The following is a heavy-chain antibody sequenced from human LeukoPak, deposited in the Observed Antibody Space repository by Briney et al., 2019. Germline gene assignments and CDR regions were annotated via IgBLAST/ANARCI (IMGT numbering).Heavy chain of an antibody. D-gene: IGHD6-6*01. CDR1: GFTFSNHW. V-gene: IGHV3-74*01. J-gene: IGHJ4*02. CDR2: ISPDGSRT. Sequence: PGGSLRLSCAASGFTFSNHWMHWVRQTPEKGLVWVSNISPDGSRTDYADSVKGRFTISRDNAKNSLYLQMNSLRAEDTAVYYCAREYSSSSGRSFDYWGQGTLVTVSS. CDR3: AREYSSSSGRSFDY.